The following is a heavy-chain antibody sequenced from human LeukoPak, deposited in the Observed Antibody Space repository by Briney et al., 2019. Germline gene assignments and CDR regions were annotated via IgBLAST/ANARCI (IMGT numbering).Heavy chain of an antibody. CDR1: GGSISSYY. CDR2: IYYSGST. V-gene: IGHV4-59*08. D-gene: IGHD3-22*01. Sequence: SETLSLTCTVSGGSISSYYWSWIRQPPGKGLEWIGYIYYSGSTNYNPSLKSRVTISVDTSKNQFSLKLSSVTAADTAVYYCARLPDYYDSSGYYFSHYFDYWGQGTLVTVSS. CDR3: ARLPDYYDSSGYYFSHYFDY. J-gene: IGHJ4*02.